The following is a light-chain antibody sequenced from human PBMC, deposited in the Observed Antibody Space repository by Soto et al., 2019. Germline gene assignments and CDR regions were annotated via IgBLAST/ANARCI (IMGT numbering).Light chain of an antibody. Sequence: DIQTTQSPSSLSASVGDRVTITCRASQSISSYLNWYQQKPGKAPKLLIYAASSLQSGVPSRFSGSGSGTDFTLTISSLQPEDFATYYCQQSYSTRIFTFGPGTKVDIK. CDR3: QQSYSTRIFT. CDR2: AAS. CDR1: QSISSY. V-gene: IGKV1-39*01. J-gene: IGKJ3*01.